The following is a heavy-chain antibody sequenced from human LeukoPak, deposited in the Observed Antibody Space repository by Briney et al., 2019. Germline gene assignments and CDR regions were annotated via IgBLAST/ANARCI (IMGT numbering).Heavy chain of an antibody. V-gene: IGHV6-1*01. D-gene: IGHD1-26*01. J-gene: IGHJ4*02. CDR1: GDSVSSNSAA. CDR2: TYYRSKRFN. Sequence: SQTLSLTCAISGDSVSSNSAAWDWIRQSPSRGLEWLGRTYYRSKRFNGYAVSVKGRITINPDTSKNQFSLQLNSVTPEDTAVYYCTRSFSGYIDSWGQGTLVTVSS. CDR3: TRSFSGYIDS.